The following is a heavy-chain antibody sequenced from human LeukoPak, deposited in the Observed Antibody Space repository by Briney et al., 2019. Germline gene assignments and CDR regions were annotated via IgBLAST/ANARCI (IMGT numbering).Heavy chain of an antibody. D-gene: IGHD3-22*01. V-gene: IGHV3-53*01. J-gene: IGHJ4*02. CDR1: GFTFDDYG. CDR2: IYSGGNT. CDR3: ARRAGDYSHPYDY. Sequence: GGSLRLSCAASGFTFDDYGMSWVRQAPGKGLEWVSFIYSGGNTHNSDSVKGRFTISRDNSKNTLYLQMNSLRAEDTAVYYCARRAGDYSHPYDYWGQGTLVTVSS.